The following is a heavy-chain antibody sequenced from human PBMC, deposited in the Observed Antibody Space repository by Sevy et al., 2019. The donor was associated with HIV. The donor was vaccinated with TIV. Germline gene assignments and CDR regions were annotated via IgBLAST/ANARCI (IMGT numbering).Heavy chain of an antibody. D-gene: IGHD3-3*01. CDR2: IYWNDDK. J-gene: IGHJ5*02. CDR1: GFSLSTSGVG. Sequence: SGPTLVKPTQTLTLTCTFSGFSLSTSGVGVGWIRQPPGKALESLALIYWNDDKRYSPSLKSRLTITKDTSNNQVVLTMTNMDPVDTATYYCAHARRITIFGVVTGNWFDPWGQGTLVTVSS. CDR3: AHARRITIFGVVTGNWFDP. V-gene: IGHV2-5*01.